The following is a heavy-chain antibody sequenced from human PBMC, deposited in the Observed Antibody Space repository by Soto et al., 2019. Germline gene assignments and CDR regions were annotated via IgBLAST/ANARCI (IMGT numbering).Heavy chain of an antibody. V-gene: IGHV1-2*02. Sequence: ASVKVSCKXSGYSFIDYYIHWVRQAPGQGFEWMGRISPKSGGTNYAQKFEGRVTMTWDTSLNTAYMELSSFISDDTAVYYCARPPGYISDWYYFDLWGQGTLVTVSS. CDR1: GYSFIDYY. J-gene: IGHJ4*02. CDR3: ARPPGYISDWYYFDL. D-gene: IGHD3-9*01. CDR2: ISPKSGGT.